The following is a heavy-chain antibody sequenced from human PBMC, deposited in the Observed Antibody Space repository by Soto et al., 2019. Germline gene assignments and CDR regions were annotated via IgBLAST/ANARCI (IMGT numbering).Heavy chain of an antibody. V-gene: IGHV4-30-2*01. CDR2: IYNSGGS. CDR1: GASISSGDYA. J-gene: IGHJ4*02. D-gene: IGHD3-16*01. Sequence: QLQLQESGSGLVKPSQTLSLTCVVSGASISSGDYAWNWVRQPPGKVLEWLGYIYNSGGSYYNPSLKGRVTISLDRSKNHFSLRLNSVTAADTALYFCARGDKNNDYYFDHWGQGTLVTVTS. CDR3: ARGDKNNDYYFDH.